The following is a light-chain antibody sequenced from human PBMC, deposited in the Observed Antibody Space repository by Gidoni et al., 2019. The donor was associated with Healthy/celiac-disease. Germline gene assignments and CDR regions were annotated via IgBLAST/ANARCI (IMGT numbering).Light chain of an antibody. Sequence: DIAMTQSPLSLPVTPGEPPSISCRSSQSLLHSNAYNYLDWYLQKPGQAPQLLIYLGSNRASGVPDRFSGSGSGTDFTLKISRVEAEDVGVYYCMQALQTPPTFGQGTKVEIK. CDR3: MQALQTPPT. J-gene: IGKJ1*01. CDR2: LGS. CDR1: QSLLHSNAYNY. V-gene: IGKV2-28*01.